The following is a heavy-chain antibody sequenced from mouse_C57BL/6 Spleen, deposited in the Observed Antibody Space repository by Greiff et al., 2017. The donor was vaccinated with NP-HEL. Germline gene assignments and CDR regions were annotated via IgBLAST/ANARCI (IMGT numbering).Heavy chain of an antibody. D-gene: IGHD2-3*01. CDR3: ARPAYDGYYGWFAY. CDR1: GFTFSDYG. J-gene: IGHJ3*01. CDR2: ISSGSSTI. Sequence: EVQVVESGGGLVKPGGSLKLSCAASGFTFSDYGMHWVRQAPEKGLEWVAYISSGSSTIYYADTVKGRFTISRDNAKNTLFLQMTSLRSEDTAMYYCARPAYDGYYGWFAYWGQGTLVTVSA. V-gene: IGHV5-17*01.